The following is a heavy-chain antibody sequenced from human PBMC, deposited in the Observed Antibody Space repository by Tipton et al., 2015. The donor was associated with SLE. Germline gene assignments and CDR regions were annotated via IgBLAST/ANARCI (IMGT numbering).Heavy chain of an antibody. Sequence: GLVKPSETLSLTCAVHGESFSGYYWSWIRQPPGKGLEGIGEINHSGSTSYNPSLKSRVTISTDMSKNQFSLSLNSVTAADTAVYYCARCPGEYSSTWPAYYYYYMDVWGKGTTVTVSS. CDR2: INHSGST. D-gene: IGHD6-13*01. CDR1: GESFSGYY. J-gene: IGHJ6*03. CDR3: ARCPGEYSSTWPAYYYYYMDV. V-gene: IGHV4-34*01.